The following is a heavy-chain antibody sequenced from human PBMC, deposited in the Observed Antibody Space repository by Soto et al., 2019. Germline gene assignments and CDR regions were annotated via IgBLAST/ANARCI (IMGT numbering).Heavy chain of an antibody. D-gene: IGHD6-19*01. V-gene: IGHV3-30-3*01. J-gene: IGHJ6*02. CDR3: ARALGYSSLEALPQGGMDV. Sequence: GGSLRLSCAASGFTFSSYAMHWVRQAPGKGLEWVAVISYDGSNKYYADSVKGRFTISRDNSKNTLYLQMNSLRAEDTAVYYCARALGYSSLEALPQGGMDVWGQGTTVTVSS. CDR2: ISYDGSNK. CDR1: GFTFSSYA.